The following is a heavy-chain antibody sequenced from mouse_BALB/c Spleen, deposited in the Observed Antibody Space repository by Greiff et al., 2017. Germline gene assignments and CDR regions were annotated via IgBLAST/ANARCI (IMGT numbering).Heavy chain of an antibody. CDR1: GFTFSSYA. CDR3: SRGEYGNYDYYAMDY. Sequence: EVKLVESGGGLVKPGGSLKLSCAASGFTFSSYAMSWVRQTPEKRLEWVASISSGGSTYYPDSMKGRFTISRDNARNILYLQMSSLRSVDTAMYYCSRGEYGNYDYYAMDYWGQGTSVTVSS. J-gene: IGHJ4*01. D-gene: IGHD2-10*02. V-gene: IGHV5-6-5*01. CDR2: ISSGGST.